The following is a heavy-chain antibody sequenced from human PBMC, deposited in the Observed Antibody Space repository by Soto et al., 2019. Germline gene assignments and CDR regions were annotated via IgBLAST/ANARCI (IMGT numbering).Heavy chain of an antibody. CDR3: AHRPYLTTYYYDSSGEGPYFDY. CDR1: GFSLSTSGVG. D-gene: IGHD3-22*01. Sequence: GSGPTLVNPTQTLTLTCTFSGFSLSTSGVGVGWIRQPPGKALEWLALIYWDDDKRYSPSLKSRLTITKDTSKNQVVLTMTNMDPVDTATYYCAHRPYLTTYYYDSSGEGPYFDYWGQGTLVTVSS. J-gene: IGHJ4*02. CDR2: IYWDDDK. V-gene: IGHV2-5*02.